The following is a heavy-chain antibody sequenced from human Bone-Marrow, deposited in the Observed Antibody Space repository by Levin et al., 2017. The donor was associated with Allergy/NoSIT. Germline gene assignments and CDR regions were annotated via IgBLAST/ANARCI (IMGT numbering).Heavy chain of an antibody. CDR2: INHSGST. V-gene: IGHV4-34*01. Sequence: PSETLSLTCAVYGGSFSGYYWSWIRQPPGKGLEWIGEINHSGSTNYNPSLKSRVTISVHTSKNQFSLKLSSVTAADTAVYYCARKYSYGFTQVDLKGDYFDYWGQGTLVTVSS. CDR3: ARKYSYGFTQVDLKGDYFDY. J-gene: IGHJ4*02. CDR1: GGSFSGYY. D-gene: IGHD5-18*01.